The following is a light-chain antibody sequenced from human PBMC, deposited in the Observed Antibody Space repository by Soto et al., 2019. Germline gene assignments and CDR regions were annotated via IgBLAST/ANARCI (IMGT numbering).Light chain of an antibody. J-gene: IGKJ1*01. V-gene: IGKV1-39*01. CDR1: QRISGW. CDR2: AAS. CDR3: QQSYSTPQT. Sequence: DIQMTQSPSTLSASVGDTVTITCRASQRISGWLAWHQQKPGKAPNLLIYAASSLESGVPSRFSGSGSGTDFTLTINTLQPEDFATYFCQQSYSTPQTFGQGTKVDIK.